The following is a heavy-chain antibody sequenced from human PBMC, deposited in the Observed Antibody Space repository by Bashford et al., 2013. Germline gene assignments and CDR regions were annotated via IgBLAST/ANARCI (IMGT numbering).Heavy chain of an antibody. CDR2: INSDGSST. CDR1: GFTFSSYW. J-gene: IGHJ3*02. D-gene: IGHD4-17*01. Sequence: GSLRLSCAASGFTFSSYWMHWVRQAPGKGLVWVSRINSDGSSTSYADSVKGRFTISRDNAKNTLYLQMNSLRAEDTAVYYCARVGTVTYGADAFDIWGQGTMVTVSS. V-gene: IGHV3-74*01. CDR3: ARVGTVTYGADAFDI.